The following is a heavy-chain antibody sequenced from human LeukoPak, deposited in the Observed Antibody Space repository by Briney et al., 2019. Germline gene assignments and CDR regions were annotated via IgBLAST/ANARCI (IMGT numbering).Heavy chain of an antibody. CDR3: ARDYAYYVGYFFFDY. V-gene: IGHV3-23*01. CDR1: AFTFNNYA. D-gene: IGHD3-10*02. J-gene: IGHJ4*02. CDR2: ISGAGETT. Sequence: PGGSLRLSCAASAFTFNNYAMNWVRHAQGERMEWVSSISGAGETTSYADSAKGRFTISRDNSQTTLYLQKNSLRAEDTAVYYCARDYAYYVGYFFFDYWGQGTLVTVSS.